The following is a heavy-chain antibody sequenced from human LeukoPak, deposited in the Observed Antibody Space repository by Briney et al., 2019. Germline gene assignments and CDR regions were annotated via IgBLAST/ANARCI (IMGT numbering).Heavy chain of an antibody. D-gene: IGHD1-26*01. CDR2: IIPIFGTA. J-gene: IGHJ3*02. CDR3: ARADVRIVGVTAAFDI. CDR1: GGTFSSYA. Sequence: SVKVSCKASGGTFSSYAISWVRQAPGQGLEWMGGIIPIFGTANYAQKFQGRVTITADKSTSTAYMELSSLRSEDTAVYYCARADVRIVGVTAAFDIWGQGTMVTVSS. V-gene: IGHV1-69*06.